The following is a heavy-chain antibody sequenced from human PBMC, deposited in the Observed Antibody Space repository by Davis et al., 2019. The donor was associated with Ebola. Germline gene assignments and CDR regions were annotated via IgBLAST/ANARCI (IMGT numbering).Heavy chain of an antibody. J-gene: IGHJ4*02. CDR3: AREGRVALRGFFDY. CDR2: INHSGST. V-gene: IGHV4-34*01. D-gene: IGHD4-23*01. CDR1: GGSFSGYY. Sequence: PSETLSLTCAVYGGSFSGYYWSWIRQPPGKGLEWIGEINHSGSTNYNPSLKSRVTISVDTSKNQFSLKLSSVTAADTAVYYCAREGRVALRGFFDYWGQGTLVTVSS.